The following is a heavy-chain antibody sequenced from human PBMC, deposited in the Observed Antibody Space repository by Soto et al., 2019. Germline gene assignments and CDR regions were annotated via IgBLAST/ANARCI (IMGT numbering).Heavy chain of an antibody. J-gene: IGHJ6*02. V-gene: IGHV5-10-1*01. CDR2: IDPSDSYT. CDR1: GYSFTSYW. CDR3: ARRVAVAGTGTDYYYYGMDV. Sequence: PGESLKISCKGSGYSFTSYWISWVRQMPGKGLEWMGRIDPSDSYTNYSPSFQGHVTISADKSISTAYLQWSGLKASDTAMYYCARRVAVAGTGTDYYYYGMDVWGQGTTVTVSS. D-gene: IGHD6-19*01.